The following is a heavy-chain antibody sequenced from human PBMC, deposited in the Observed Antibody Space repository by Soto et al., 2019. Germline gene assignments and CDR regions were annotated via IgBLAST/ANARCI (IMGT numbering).Heavy chain of an antibody. D-gene: IGHD3-3*01. CDR1: GGSISSLY. J-gene: IGHJ4*02. CDR2: IYYSGST. CDR3: ARAVFGFWSGYYTYYFDY. V-gene: IGHV4-59*11. Sequence: ASETLSLTCTVSGGSISSLYWSWIRQPPGKGLEWIGYIYYSGSTNYNPSLKSRVTISVDTSKNQFSLKLSSVTAADTAVYYCARAVFGFWSGYYTYYFDYWGQGTLVTV.